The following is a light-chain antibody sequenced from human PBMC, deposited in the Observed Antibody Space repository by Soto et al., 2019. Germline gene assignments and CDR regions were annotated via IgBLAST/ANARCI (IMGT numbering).Light chain of an antibody. Sequence: QSALTQPASVSGSPGQSITISCTGTSSDVGSYNLVSWYQQHPGKAPKLMIYEVSKRPSGVSNRFSGSKSGNTASLTISGLQAEDESAYYFCSYACSSTFVVFGGGTKVTVL. CDR2: EVS. J-gene: IGLJ2*01. V-gene: IGLV2-23*02. CDR3: CSYACSSTFVV. CDR1: SSDVGSYNL.